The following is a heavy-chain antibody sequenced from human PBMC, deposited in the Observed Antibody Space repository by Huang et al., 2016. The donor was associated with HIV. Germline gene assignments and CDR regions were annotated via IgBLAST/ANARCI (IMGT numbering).Heavy chain of an antibody. CDR3: AREKAADSAWYGVYYFDY. D-gene: IGHD6-19*01. Sequence: QVQLRQWGAGLVKPSETLSLTCAVYGGSFSGYYWTGIRQSPGKGLEWIGEINNIGKTNYKPSLKSRVTISKDTAKNQFSLQLTSVSAADTGVYFCAREKAADSAWYGVYYFDYWGEGALVTVTS. V-gene: IGHV4-34*01. CDR1: GGSFSGYY. CDR2: INNIGKT. J-gene: IGHJ4*02.